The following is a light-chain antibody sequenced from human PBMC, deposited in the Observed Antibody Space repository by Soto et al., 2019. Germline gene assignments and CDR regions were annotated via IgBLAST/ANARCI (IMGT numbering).Light chain of an antibody. V-gene: IGLV2-14*03. CDR2: DVS. CDR1: SSDVGGYNY. CDR3: SSYTRSSTPYV. J-gene: IGLJ1*01. Sequence: QSALTQPASVSGSPGQSITISCTGTSSDVGGYNYVSWYQHHPGKAPKLMIFDVSNRPSGVSNRFSGSKSANTASLTISGLQAEDEADYYCSSYTRSSTPYVFGTGTKVTV.